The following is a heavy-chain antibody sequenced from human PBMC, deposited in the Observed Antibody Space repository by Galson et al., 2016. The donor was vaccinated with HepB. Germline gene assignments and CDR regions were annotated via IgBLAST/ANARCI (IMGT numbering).Heavy chain of an antibody. CDR3: ARDGNHGYDMDY. Sequence: SLRLSCAASGFSVSSNYMTWVRQAPGKGLQWVAVIFSGGSTYYADSVKGRFTISRDNSKNTLHLQMNGLRAEDTAIYFCARDGNHGYDMDYWGQGTLVTVSS. V-gene: IGHV3-53*01. CDR1: GFSVSSNY. J-gene: IGHJ4*02. D-gene: IGHD1-14*01. CDR2: IFSGGST.